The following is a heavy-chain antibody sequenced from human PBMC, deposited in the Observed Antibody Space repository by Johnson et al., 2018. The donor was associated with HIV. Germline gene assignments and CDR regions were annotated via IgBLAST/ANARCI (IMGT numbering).Heavy chain of an antibody. CDR1: GFTVSSKY. D-gene: IGHD7-27*01. V-gene: IGHV3-11*04. CDR3: SRHWGNAAFDI. J-gene: IGHJ3*02. CDR2: ISSSGSTI. Sequence: QVQLVESGGGLIQPGGSLRLSCAASGFTVSSKYMSWVRQAPGKGLEWVSYISSSGSTIYYADSVKGRFTIYRDNAKNSLYLQMNSLRAEDTAVYYCSRHWGNAAFDIWGQGTMVTVSS.